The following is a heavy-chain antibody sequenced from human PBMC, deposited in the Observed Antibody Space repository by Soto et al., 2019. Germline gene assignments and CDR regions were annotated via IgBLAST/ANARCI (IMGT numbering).Heavy chain of an antibody. J-gene: IGHJ3*02. CDR1: GGTFSSYT. CDR3: ARDRFRYGDFSDDAFDI. CDR2: IIPILGIA. V-gene: IGHV1-69*04. Sequence: SVKVSCKASGGTFSSYTISWVRQAPGQGLEWMGRIIPILGIANYAQKFQGRVTITADKSTSTAYMELSSLRSEDTAVNYCARDRFRYGDFSDDAFDIWGQGTMVTVSS. D-gene: IGHD4-17*01.